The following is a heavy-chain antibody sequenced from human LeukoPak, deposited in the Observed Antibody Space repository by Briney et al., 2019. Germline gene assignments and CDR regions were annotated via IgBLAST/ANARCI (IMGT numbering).Heavy chain of an antibody. D-gene: IGHD3-16*01. CDR1: GGSISSYY. CDR2: IYYSGST. CDR3: ARGGRSPVHFDY. J-gene: IGHJ4*02. Sequence: SETLSLTCTVSGGSISSYYWSWIRQPPGKGLEWIGYIYYSGSTYYNPSLKSRVTISVDTSKNQFSLKLSSVTAADTAVYYCARGGRSPVHFDYWGQGTLVTVSS. V-gene: IGHV4-59*01.